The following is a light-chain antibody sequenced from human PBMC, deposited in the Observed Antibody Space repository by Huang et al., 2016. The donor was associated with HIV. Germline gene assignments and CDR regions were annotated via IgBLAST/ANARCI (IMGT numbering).Light chain of an antibody. CDR2: GAS. Sequence: EIVLTQSPGTLSLSPGERATLSCRASQSVTNTYLAWYQQKPGQAPRLLIYGASIRATGIPVRVIGSGSGTDFTLTISRLEPEDFAVYYCQQYGGSPPITFGQGTRLDIK. V-gene: IGKV3-20*01. CDR1: QSVTNTY. CDR3: QQYGGSPPIT. J-gene: IGKJ5*01.